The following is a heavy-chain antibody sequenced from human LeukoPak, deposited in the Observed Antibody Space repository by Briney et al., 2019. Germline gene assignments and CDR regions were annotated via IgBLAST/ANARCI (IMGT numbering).Heavy chain of an antibody. CDR1: GFTFDDYA. J-gene: IGHJ4*02. V-gene: IGHV3-9*01. CDR2: ISWNSGSI. CDR3: AKDGCSSTSCPEPYFDY. D-gene: IGHD2-2*01. Sequence: PGRSLRLSCAASGFTFDDYAMHWVRQAPGKGLKWVSGISWNSGSIGYADSVKGRFTISRDNAKNSLYLQMNSLRAEDTALYYCAKDGCSSTSCPEPYFDYWGQGTLVTVSS.